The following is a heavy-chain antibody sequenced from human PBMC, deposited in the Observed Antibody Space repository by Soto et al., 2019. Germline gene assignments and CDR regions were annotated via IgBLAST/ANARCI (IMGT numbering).Heavy chain of an antibody. Sequence: SCAASGFVFSTYGMHWVRQAPGKGLEWVAVISYDGNDKYYADSVKGRFTISRDNFKDTLYLQMNSLRAEDTAIYYCAKRGPTTGYYYYGMDVWGQGTTVTVSS. V-gene: IGHV3-30*18. CDR2: ISYDGNDK. D-gene: IGHD4-17*01. J-gene: IGHJ6*02. CDR3: AKRGPTTGYYYYGMDV. CDR1: GFVFSTYG.